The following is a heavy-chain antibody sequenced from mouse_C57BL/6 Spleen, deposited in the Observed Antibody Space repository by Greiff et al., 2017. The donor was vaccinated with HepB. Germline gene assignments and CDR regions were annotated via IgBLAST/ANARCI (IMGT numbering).Heavy chain of an antibody. J-gene: IGHJ2*01. CDR3: ASTDNFDY. Sequence: EVKLVESGGGLVKPGGSLKLSCAASGFTFSSYAMSWVRQTPEKRLEWVATISDGGSYTYYPDNVKGRFTISRDNAKNNLYLQMSHLKSEDTAMYYCASTDNFDYWGQGTTLTVSS. CDR2: ISDGGSYT. V-gene: IGHV5-4*03. CDR1: GFTFSSYA.